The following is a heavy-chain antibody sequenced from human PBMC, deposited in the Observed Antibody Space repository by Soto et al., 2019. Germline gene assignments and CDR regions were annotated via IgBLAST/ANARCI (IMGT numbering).Heavy chain of an antibody. J-gene: IGHJ4*02. D-gene: IGHD3-3*01. CDR1: GFTLRSYW. V-gene: IGHV3-48*02. Sequence: GGSLRLSCAAAGFTLRSYWMSWVRQAPGKGLEWISYISSGGDTIYYADSVRGRFTVSRDNTKNSLYLQMDSLRDEDTAVYYCARDRSTIYGVVTPIDYWGQGTLVTVSS. CDR3: ARDRSTIYGVVTPIDY. CDR2: ISSGGDTI.